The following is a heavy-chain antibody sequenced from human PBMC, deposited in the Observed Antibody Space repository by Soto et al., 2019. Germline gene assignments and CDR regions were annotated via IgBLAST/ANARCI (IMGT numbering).Heavy chain of an antibody. D-gene: IGHD3-22*01. CDR1: GFTFSNAW. CDR3: TTDFYYDSSGYYYDAFDI. CDR2: IKSKTDGGTT. J-gene: IGHJ3*02. V-gene: IGHV3-15*01. Sequence: GSLRLSCAASGFTFSNAWMSWVRQAPGKGLEWVGRIKSKTDGGTTDYAAPVKGRFTISRDDSKNTLYLQMNSLKTEDTAVYYCTTDFYYDSSGYYYDAFDIWGQGTMVTVSS.